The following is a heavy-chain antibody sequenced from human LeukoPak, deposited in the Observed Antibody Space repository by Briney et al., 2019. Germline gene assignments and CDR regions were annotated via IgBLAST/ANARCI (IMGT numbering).Heavy chain of an antibody. CDR1: GFTFSSYA. J-gene: IGHJ4*02. CDR3: AKSFDEGHHYYDSSGYLLDY. D-gene: IGHD3-22*01. V-gene: IGHV3-30-3*02. Sequence: GGSLRLSCAASGFTFSSYAMHWVRQAPGKGLEWVAVISYDGSNKYYADSVKGRFTISRDNSKNTLYLQMNSLRAEDTAVYYCAKSFDEGHHYYDSSGYLLDYWGQGTLVTVSS. CDR2: ISYDGSNK.